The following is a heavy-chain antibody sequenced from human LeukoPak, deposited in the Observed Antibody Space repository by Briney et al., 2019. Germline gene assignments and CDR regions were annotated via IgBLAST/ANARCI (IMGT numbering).Heavy chain of an antibody. D-gene: IGHD2/OR15-2a*01. V-gene: IGHV4-4*07. CDR3: ARDADDPHFFYMDV. CDR1: GGSISSYY. CDR2: IYTSGST. J-gene: IGHJ6*03. Sequence: SETLSLTCTVSGGSISSYYWSWIRQPAGKGLEWIGRIYTSGSTNYNPSLKSRVTMSVDTSKNQFSLKLSSVTAADTAVYYCARDADDPHFFYMDVWGKGTTVTVSS.